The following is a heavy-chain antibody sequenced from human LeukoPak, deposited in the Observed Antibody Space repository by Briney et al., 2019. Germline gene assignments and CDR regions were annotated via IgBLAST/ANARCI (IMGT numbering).Heavy chain of an antibody. CDR1: GYTFTSCA. CDR2: INTNTGNP. V-gene: IGHV7-4-1*02. Sequence: ASVKVSCKASGYTFTSCAMNWVRQAPGQGLEWMGWINTNTGNPTYAQGFTGRFVFSLDTSVSTAYLQISSLKAEDTAVYYCARGINLSGYSSGWYYYYYYMDVWGKGTTVTVSS. D-gene: IGHD6-19*01. CDR3: ARGINLSGYSSGWYYYYYYMDV. J-gene: IGHJ6*03.